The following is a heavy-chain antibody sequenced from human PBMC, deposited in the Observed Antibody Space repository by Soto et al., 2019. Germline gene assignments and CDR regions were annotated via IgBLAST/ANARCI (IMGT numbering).Heavy chain of an antibody. CDR2: ISYDGSNK. CDR3: AKPPSGGWLQLRAQFDY. V-gene: IGHV3-30*18. D-gene: IGHD5-12*01. J-gene: IGHJ4*02. Sequence: HPGGSLRLSCAASGFTFSSYGMHWVRQAPGKGLEWVAVISYDGSNKYYADSVKGRFTISRDNSKNTLYLQMNSLRAEDTAVYYCAKPPSGGWLQLRAQFDYWGQGTLVTVSS. CDR1: GFTFSSYG.